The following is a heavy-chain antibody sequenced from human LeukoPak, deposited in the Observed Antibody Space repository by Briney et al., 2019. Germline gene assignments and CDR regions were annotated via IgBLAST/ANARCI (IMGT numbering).Heavy chain of an antibody. CDR1: GGSFSGYY. J-gene: IGHJ4*02. V-gene: IGHV4-34*01. D-gene: IGHD6-6*01. CDR2: INHSGST. Sequence: PSETLSLTCAVYGGSFSGYYWSWIRQPPGKGLEWIGEINHSGSTNYNPSLKSRVTISVDTSKNQFSLKLSSVTAADTAVYYCARGNIAARPIPKYYFDYWGRGTLVTVSS. CDR3: ARGNIAARPIPKYYFDY.